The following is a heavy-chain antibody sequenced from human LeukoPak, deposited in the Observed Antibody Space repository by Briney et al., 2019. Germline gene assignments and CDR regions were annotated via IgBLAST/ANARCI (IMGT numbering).Heavy chain of an antibody. V-gene: IGHV1-2*02. CDR1: GYTFTGYY. CDR3: ARAGGITMVRGVITAAFDI. J-gene: IGHJ3*02. Sequence: GASVKVSCKASGYTFTGYYMHWVRQAPGQGLEWMGWINPNSGGTNYAQKFQGRVTMTRDTSISTAYMELSRLRSDDTAVYYCARAGGITMVRGVITAAFDIWGQGTMVTVSS. CDR2: INPNSGGT. D-gene: IGHD3-10*01.